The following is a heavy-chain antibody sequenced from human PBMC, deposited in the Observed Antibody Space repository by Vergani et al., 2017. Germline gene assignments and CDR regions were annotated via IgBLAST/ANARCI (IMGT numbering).Heavy chain of an antibody. CDR1: EFTFSDVW. CDR3: YTDYHDY. J-gene: IGHJ4*02. V-gene: IGHV3-15*01. CDR2: IKSNADGGSA. D-gene: IGHD2-2*02. Sequence: EVQLLESGGGLVQPGGSLRLSCAASEFTFSDVWMSWVRQAPGKGLEWVARIKSNADGGSADYAAPLKGRFTISRDDSKDSAFLLVNNLKTEDTAVYFCYTDYHDYWGQGTLVTVSS.